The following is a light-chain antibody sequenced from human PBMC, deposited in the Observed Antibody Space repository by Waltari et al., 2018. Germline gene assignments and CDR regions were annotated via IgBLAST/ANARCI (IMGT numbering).Light chain of an antibody. V-gene: IGKV1-39*01. CDR1: QSISSE. CDR3: QQSYSTPLT. Sequence: DIQMIQSPSSLSASVGDRVTITCRASQSISSELNWYQQKPGKAPQLLIYAASSLQSAVPSRFSGSGSGTDFTLTISCLQPEDFATYYCQQSYSTPLTFGGGTKVEIK. J-gene: IGKJ4*01. CDR2: AAS.